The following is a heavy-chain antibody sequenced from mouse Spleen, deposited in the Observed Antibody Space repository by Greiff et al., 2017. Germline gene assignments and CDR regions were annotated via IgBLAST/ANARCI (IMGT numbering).Heavy chain of an antibody. D-gene: IGHD1-1*02. V-gene: IGHV14-4*01. CDR3: TTMVD. CDR1: GFNFTADY. CDR2: IDPENGDT. J-gene: IGHJ3*01. Sequence: EVQLQQSGAELVRPGASVKLSCKASGFNFTADYMHWVKQRPEQGLEWIGWIDPENGDTEYAAKFQGKATITADTSSNTAYLQLSSLTSEDTAVYYCTTMVDWGQGTLVTGSA.